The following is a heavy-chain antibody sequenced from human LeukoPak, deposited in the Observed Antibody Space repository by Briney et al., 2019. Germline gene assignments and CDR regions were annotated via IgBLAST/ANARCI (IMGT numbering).Heavy chain of an antibody. D-gene: IGHD4-23*01. Sequence: SETLSLTCTVSGDSISGSYWSWIRQPPGKGLDWIGYIYYSGNTDHNPSLQSRVTISVDTSKNQFSLTLNSVTAADTAVYYCARGAYGGNRFFDSWGQGTLVTVSS. CDR3: ARGAYGGNRFFDS. V-gene: IGHV4-59*01. CDR1: GDSISGSY. J-gene: IGHJ4*02. CDR2: IYYSGNT.